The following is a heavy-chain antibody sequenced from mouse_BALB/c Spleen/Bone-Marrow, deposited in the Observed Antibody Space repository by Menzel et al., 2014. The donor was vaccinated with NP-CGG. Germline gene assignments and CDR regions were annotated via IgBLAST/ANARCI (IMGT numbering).Heavy chain of an antibody. Sequence: VKLVESGPELVKPGASVRISCKAAGYTFTSYYIHWVKQRPGQGLEWIGWIYPGNVNTKYNEKFKGKATLTADKSSSTAYIQLSSLTSEDSAVYFCAREANWNFDYWGQGTTLTVSS. CDR3: AREANWNFDY. D-gene: IGHD4-1*01. CDR2: IYPGNVNT. CDR1: GYTFTSYY. J-gene: IGHJ2*01. V-gene: IGHV1S56*01.